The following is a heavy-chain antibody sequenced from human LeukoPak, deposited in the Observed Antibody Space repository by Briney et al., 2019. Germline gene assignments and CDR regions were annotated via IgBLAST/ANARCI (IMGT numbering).Heavy chain of an antibody. Sequence: GGSLRLSCAASGFTFSTYSMRWVRQAPGKGLEWVSSISSSSIHIYYAGSVKGRFTISRDNAKDSLYLQMNSLRAEDTAVYYCATGPPNDYWGQGTLVTVSS. CDR1: GFTFSTYS. CDR3: ATGPPNDY. J-gene: IGHJ4*02. CDR2: ISSSSIHI. V-gene: IGHV3-21*01.